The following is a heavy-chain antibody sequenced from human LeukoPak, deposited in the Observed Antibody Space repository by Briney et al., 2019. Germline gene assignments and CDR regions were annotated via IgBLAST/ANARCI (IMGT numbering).Heavy chain of an antibody. J-gene: IGHJ4*02. CDR1: GFTFDDYG. D-gene: IGHD3-22*01. V-gene: IGHV3-20*04. CDR3: ATYYYDSRGLFRY. Sequence: GGSLRLSCAASGFTFDDYGMSWVRQAPGKGLEWVSDINWNGGSTGYADSVKGRFTISRDNAKNSLYLQMNSLRVEDTALYFCATYYYDSRGLFRYWGQGTRVTVSS. CDR2: INWNGGST.